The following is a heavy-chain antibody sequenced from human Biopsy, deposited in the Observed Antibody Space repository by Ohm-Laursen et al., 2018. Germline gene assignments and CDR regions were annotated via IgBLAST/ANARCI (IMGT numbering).Heavy chain of an antibody. J-gene: IGHJ6*02. CDR1: GGSISSDY. V-gene: IGHV4-59*01. D-gene: IGHD2/OR15-2a*01. CDR2: IYYSGST. CDR3: ARATNSTGWPYYYFYGMDV. Sequence: SQTLSFTCIVSGGSISSDYWSRNRQTPGQGLEWIGYIYYSGSTNYNPSLKSRVTISVDTSKNQFSLRLNSVTAADTAVYYCARATNSTGWPYYYFYGMDVWGQGTTVTVSS.